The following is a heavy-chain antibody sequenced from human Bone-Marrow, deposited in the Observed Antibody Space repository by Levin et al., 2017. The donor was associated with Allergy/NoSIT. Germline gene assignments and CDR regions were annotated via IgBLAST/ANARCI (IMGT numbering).Heavy chain of an antibody. V-gene: IGHV4-4*02. D-gene: IGHD3-16*02. J-gene: IGHJ1*01. CDR1: GGSISSSNW. Sequence: PSETLSLTCAVSGGSISSSNWWSWVRQPPGKGLEWIGEIYHSGSTNYNTSLKSRVTISVDKSKNQFSLKLSSVTAADTAIYYCARKSYGAVVESFQEWGQGTLVTVSS. CDR2: IYHSGST. CDR3: ARKSYGAVVESFQE.